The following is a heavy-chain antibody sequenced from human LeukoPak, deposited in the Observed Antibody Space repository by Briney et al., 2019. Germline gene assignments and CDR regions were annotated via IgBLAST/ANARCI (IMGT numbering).Heavy chain of an antibody. D-gene: IGHD1-26*01. V-gene: IGHV1-3*01. CDR3: ARVGSGSYYLGAYGSFDI. J-gene: IGHJ3*02. CDR2: INAGNGNT. CDR1: GYTFTSYA. Sequence: VASVKVSCKASGYTFTSYAMHWARQAPGQRLEWMGWINAGNGNTKYSQKFQGRVTITRDTSASTAYMELSSLRSEDTAVYYCARVGSGSYYLGAYGSFDIWGQGTMVTVSS.